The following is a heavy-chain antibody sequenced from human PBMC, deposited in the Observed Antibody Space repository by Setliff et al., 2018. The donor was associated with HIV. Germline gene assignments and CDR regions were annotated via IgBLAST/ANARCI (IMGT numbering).Heavy chain of an antibody. CDR2: FDPEDGET. CDR3: AIDMVGGWLRPMPDF. Sequence: GASVKVSCKVSGFTLREVSMHWVRQAPGKGLEWVGYFDPEDGETVYAQKFQGRVTMTEDTSTDTAHMELSGLRSEDTAVYYCAIDMVGGWLRPMPDFWGQGALVTVSS. V-gene: IGHV1-24*01. J-gene: IGHJ4*02. D-gene: IGHD2-2*01. CDR1: GFTLREVS.